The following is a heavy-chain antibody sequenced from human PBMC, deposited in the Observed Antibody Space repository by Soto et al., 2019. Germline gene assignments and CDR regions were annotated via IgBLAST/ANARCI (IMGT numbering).Heavy chain of an antibody. CDR3: ARVGYYDILTGYSPGFDY. V-gene: IGHV1-3*01. J-gene: IGHJ4*02. D-gene: IGHD3-9*01. CDR2: INAGNGNT. Sequence: GASVKVSCKASGYTFTSYAMHWVRQAPGQRLEWMGWINAGNGNTKYSQKFQGRVTITRDTSASTAYMELSSLRSEDTAVYYCARVGYYDILTGYSPGFDYWGQGTLVTVSS. CDR1: GYTFTSYA.